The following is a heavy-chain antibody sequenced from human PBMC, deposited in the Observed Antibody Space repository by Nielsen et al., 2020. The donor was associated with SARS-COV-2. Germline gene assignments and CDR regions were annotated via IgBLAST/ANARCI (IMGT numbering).Heavy chain of an antibody. CDR2: IYYRGSI. D-gene: IGHD6-19*01. CDR3: ARGHTGYSSALT. J-gene: IGHJ5*02. V-gene: IGHV4-59*01. CDR1: GGSITSYW. Sequence: SETLSLTCTVSGGSITSYWWSWIRQPPGKGLEWIGDIYYRGSINYNPSLKSRHTISVDTSKNQFSLKLSSVTAADTAVYYCARGHTGYSSALTWGQGTLVTVSS.